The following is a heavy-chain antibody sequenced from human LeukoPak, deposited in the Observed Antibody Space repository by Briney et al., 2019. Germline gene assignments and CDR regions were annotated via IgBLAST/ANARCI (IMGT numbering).Heavy chain of an antibody. CDR1: GFTFSTYA. V-gene: IGHV3-23*01. D-gene: IGHD2-15*01. Sequence: GGSLRLSCAASGFTFSTYAMSWVRQAPGEGLEWVSAISGSTGRTYYADSVKGRFTISRDNSKNTLYLQMNNLRAEDTAVYYCAPRVVGSAPFDYWGQGTLVTVSS. J-gene: IGHJ4*02. CDR3: APRVVGSAPFDY. CDR2: ISGSTGRT.